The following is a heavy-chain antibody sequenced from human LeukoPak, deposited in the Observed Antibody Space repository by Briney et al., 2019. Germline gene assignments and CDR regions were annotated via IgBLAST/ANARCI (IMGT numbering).Heavy chain of an antibody. Sequence: GGSLRLSCSASGFTGPSFAMAWVRQAPGKGLEWVSGIAAGATSTYYADSVKGRFTISRDNSRKTVHLQVNSLRAEDTAVYYCAKSYDSGGYPLGDYWGQGTLVTVSS. J-gene: IGHJ4*02. CDR2: IAAGATST. CDR3: AKSYDSGGYPLGDY. V-gene: IGHV3-23*01. CDR1: GFTGPSFA. D-gene: IGHD3-22*01.